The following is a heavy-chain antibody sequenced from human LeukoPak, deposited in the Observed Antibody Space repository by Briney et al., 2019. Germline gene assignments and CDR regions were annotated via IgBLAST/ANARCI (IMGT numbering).Heavy chain of an antibody. D-gene: IGHD2-2*01. CDR3: ARVRYCSSTSCLPPLPNWFDP. CDR2: IYYSGST. Sequence: SETLSLTCTVSGGSISSYYWSWIRQPPGKGLEWIGYIYYSGSTNYNPSLKSRVTISVDTSKNQFSLKLSSVTAADTAVYYCARVRYCSSTSCLPPLPNWFDPWGQGTLVTVSS. V-gene: IGHV4-59*01. CDR1: GGSISSYY. J-gene: IGHJ5*02.